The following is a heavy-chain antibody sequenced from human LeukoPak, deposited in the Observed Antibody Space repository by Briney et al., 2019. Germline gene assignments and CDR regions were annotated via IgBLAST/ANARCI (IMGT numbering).Heavy chain of an antibody. Sequence: GGSLKLSCAASGFNFGSYSMTWVRQAPGKGLEWVSVISADSATTFYADSVKGRFTISRDNAKNTVFLQMSSLRAEDTALYYCARKSASGNYPLDYWGQGTLVTVSS. CDR3: ARKSASGNYPLDY. CDR1: GFNFGSYS. CDR2: ISADSATT. V-gene: IGHV3-23*01. J-gene: IGHJ4*02. D-gene: IGHD3-10*01.